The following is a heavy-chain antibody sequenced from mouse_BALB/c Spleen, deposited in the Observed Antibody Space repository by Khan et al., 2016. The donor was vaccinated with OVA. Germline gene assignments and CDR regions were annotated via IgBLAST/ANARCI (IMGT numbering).Heavy chain of an antibody. CDR1: GYIFSDYY. J-gene: IGHJ2*02. V-gene: IGHV1-81*01. CDR2: IYPGSGNT. CDR3: AMMDTTSLDY. Sequence: QVQLQQSGTELARPGTSVKLSCKASGYIFSDYYISWVKQRTGQGLEWMGEIYPGSGNTYYNENFKDKASLTADKSSNTVYIQLSSLSLEDPAVYFCAMMDTTSLDYWGQGSSLTVSS. D-gene: IGHD2-3*01.